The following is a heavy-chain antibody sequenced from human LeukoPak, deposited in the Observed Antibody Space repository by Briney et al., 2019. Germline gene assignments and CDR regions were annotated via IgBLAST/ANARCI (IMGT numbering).Heavy chain of an antibody. Sequence: PGGSLRLSCTASGFTFSGYGMHWVRQAPGKGLEGVAIIWYDGSNKNYVDSVKGRFTISRDNGKNTLYLQMNSLRAEDTAVYYCARVDTAMGSLDYWGQGILVTVSS. CDR2: IWYDGSNK. V-gene: IGHV3-33*08. D-gene: IGHD5-18*01. CDR1: GFTFSGYG. J-gene: IGHJ4*02. CDR3: ARVDTAMGSLDY.